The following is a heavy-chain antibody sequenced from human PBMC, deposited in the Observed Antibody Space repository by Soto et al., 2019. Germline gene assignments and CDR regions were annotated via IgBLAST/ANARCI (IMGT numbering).Heavy chain of an antibody. V-gene: IGHV4-59*08. D-gene: IGHD2-2*01. CDR3: ARHVPYCSDTSHCAYGMDV. Sequence: TSETLSLTCTVSGGSISSYYWSWIRQPPGKGLEWIGYIYYSGSTNYNPSLKSRVTISVDTSKNQFSLKLSSVTAADTAVYYCARHVPYCSDTSHCAYGMDVWAQRTTVTVSS. CDR1: GGSISSYY. CDR2: IYYSGST. J-gene: IGHJ6*02.